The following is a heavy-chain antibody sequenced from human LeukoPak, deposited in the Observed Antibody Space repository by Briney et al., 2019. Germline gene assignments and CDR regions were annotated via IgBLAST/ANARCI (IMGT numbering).Heavy chain of an antibody. CDR2: IKQDGSEK. J-gene: IGHJ3*02. CDR1: GFTFSSYW. Sequence: GGSLRLSCAASGFTFSSYWMSWVRQAPGKGLEWVANIKQDGSEKYYVDSVKGRFTISRDNAKNSLYLQMYSLRAEDTAVYYCARQYCSSTSCFYAFDIWGQGTMVTVSS. V-gene: IGHV3-7*03. CDR3: ARQYCSSTSCFYAFDI. D-gene: IGHD2-2*01.